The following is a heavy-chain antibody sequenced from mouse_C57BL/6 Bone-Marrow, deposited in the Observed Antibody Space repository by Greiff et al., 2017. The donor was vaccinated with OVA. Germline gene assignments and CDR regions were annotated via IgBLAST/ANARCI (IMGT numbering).Heavy chain of an antibody. V-gene: IGHV1-50*01. Sequence: QVQLQQPGAELVKPGASVKLSCKASGYTFTSYWMQWVNQRPGQGLEWIGEIDPSDSYTNYNQKFKGKATLTVDTSSSTAYMQLSSLTSEDSAVYYCARGITGAYYYAMDYWGQGTSVTVSS. CDR3: ARGITGAYYYAMDY. CDR1: GYTFTSYW. D-gene: IGHD4-1*01. CDR2: IDPSDSYT. J-gene: IGHJ4*01.